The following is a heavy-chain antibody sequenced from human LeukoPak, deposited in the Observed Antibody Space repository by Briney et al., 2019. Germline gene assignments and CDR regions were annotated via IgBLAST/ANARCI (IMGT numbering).Heavy chain of an antibody. CDR1: GGSISSYY. Sequence: SETLSLTCTVSGGSISSYYWSWIRQPPGKGLEWIGYIYYSGSTNYNPSLKSRVTISIDTSKNQFSLKLSSVTAADTAVYYCARLYGDYYFDYWGQGTLVTVSS. CDR3: ARLYGDYYFDY. CDR2: IYYSGST. V-gene: IGHV4-59*01. D-gene: IGHD4-17*01. J-gene: IGHJ4*02.